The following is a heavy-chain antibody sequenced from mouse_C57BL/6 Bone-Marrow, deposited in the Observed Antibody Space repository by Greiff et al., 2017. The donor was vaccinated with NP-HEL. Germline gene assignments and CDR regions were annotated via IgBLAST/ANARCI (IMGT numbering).Heavy chain of an antibody. CDR2: INPNNGGT. J-gene: IGHJ2*01. D-gene: IGHD1-1*01. CDR3: ARSPFITTVVATGFDY. V-gene: IGHV1-26*01. Sequence: VQLQQSGPELVKPGASVKISCKASGYTFTDYYMNWVKQSHGKSLEWIGDINPNNGGTSYNQKFKGKATLTVDKSSSTAYMELRSLTSEDSAVYYCARSPFITTVVATGFDYWGQGTTLTVSS. CDR1: GYTFTDYY.